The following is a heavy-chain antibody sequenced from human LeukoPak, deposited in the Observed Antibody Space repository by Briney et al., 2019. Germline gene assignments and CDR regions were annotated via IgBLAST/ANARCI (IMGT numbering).Heavy chain of an antibody. CDR1: GYTLTELS. CDR3: ARAPLTGYGPPFDY. CDR2: FDPEDGET. D-gene: IGHD3-9*01. J-gene: IGHJ4*02. Sequence: ASVKVSCKVSGYTLTELSMHWVRQAPGKGLEWMGGFDPEDGETIYAQKFQGRVTMTEDTSTDTAYMELSSLRSEDTAVYYCARAPLTGYGPPFDYWGQGTLVTVSS. V-gene: IGHV1-24*01.